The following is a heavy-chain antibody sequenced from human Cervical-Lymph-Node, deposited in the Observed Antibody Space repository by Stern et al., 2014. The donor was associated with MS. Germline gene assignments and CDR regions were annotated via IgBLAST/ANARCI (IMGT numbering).Heavy chain of an antibody. D-gene: IGHD4-17*01. Sequence: EVQLVESGAEVKKPGESLKISCKGSGYSFSTYWVGWVRQLPGEGLEWMGIIYPDDSETRYSPSFQGQVTISADKSISTAYLQWSGLKASDTAMYYCVRLAHGDYSYHYYGLAVWGQGTAVTVSS. CDR2: IYPDDSET. J-gene: IGHJ6*02. V-gene: IGHV5-51*01. CDR3: VRLAHGDYSYHYYGLAV. CDR1: GYSFSTYW.